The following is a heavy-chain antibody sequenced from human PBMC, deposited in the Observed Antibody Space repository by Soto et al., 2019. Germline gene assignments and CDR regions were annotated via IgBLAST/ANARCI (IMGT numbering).Heavy chain of an antibody. Sequence: ASETLSHTCTVSGGSSISYYWSWIRQPTGKGLEWIGYIYYSGSTNYNPSLKSRVTISVDTSKNQFSLKLSSVTAADTAVYYCASFTFGGVIVPLGMDVWGQGTTVTVSS. V-gene: IGHV4-59*08. CDR2: IYYSGST. D-gene: IGHD3-16*02. J-gene: IGHJ6*02. CDR3: ASFTFGGVIVPLGMDV. CDR1: GGSSISYY.